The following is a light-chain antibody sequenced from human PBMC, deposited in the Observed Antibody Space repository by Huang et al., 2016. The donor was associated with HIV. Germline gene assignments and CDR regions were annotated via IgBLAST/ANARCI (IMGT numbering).Light chain of an antibody. CDR1: QSISSY. Sequence: DIQMTQSPSSLSASVGDRVTITCRASQSISSYLNLYQQQPGKAPKLLIYAASSLQSGVPSRFSGRGSGTDFTLTISSLQPEEFATYYCQQSYSTASSFGQGTRLEIK. CDR2: AAS. CDR3: QQSYSTASS. J-gene: IGKJ5*01. V-gene: IGKV1-39*01.